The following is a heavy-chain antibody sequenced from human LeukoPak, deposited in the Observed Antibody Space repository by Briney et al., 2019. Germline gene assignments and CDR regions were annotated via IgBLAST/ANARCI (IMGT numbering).Heavy chain of an antibody. J-gene: IGHJ5*02. CDR3: ATRGSGSPFDP. CDR2: IYYSGST. V-gene: IGHV4-59*01. Sequence: PGGSLRLSCAASGFTFSSYAMSWVRRAPGKGLEWIGYIYYSGSTNYNPSLKSRVTISLDRSKNQFSLKLSSVTAADTAVYYCATRGSGSPFDPWGQGTLVTVSS. D-gene: IGHD3-10*01. CDR1: GFTFSSYA.